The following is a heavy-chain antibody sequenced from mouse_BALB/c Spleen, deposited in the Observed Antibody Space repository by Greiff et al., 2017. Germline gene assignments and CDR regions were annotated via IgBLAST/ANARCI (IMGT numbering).Heavy chain of an antibody. CDR1: GYSFPCHN. D-gene: IGHD2-4*01. V-gene: IGHV1-39*01. CDR3: ARDDYDGRLGY. Sequence: EVQPQQFGTELEKPGAFVKIFLKAFGYSFPCHNLNWVKQSNGKSPEWIGNIDPYYGGTSYNQKFKGKATLTVDKSSSTAYMQLKSLTSEDSAVYYCARDDYDGRLGYWGQGTPLTVSA. CDR2: IDPYYGGT. J-gene: IGHJ3*01.